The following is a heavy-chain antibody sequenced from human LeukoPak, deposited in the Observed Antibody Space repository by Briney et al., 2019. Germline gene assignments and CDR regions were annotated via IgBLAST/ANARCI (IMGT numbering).Heavy chain of an antibody. CDR3: ARAYQPLGGLSFPDQ. Sequence: ASVKVSCKASGYTFTSYAMNWVRQAPGQGLEWMGRINPNTGNPTYAQGFTGRFVFSLDTSVSTAYLQISSLKAEDTAVYYCARAYQPLGGLSFPDQWGQGTLVTVSS. CDR1: GYTFTSYA. D-gene: IGHD3-16*02. CDR2: INPNTGNP. V-gene: IGHV7-4-1*02. J-gene: IGHJ5*02.